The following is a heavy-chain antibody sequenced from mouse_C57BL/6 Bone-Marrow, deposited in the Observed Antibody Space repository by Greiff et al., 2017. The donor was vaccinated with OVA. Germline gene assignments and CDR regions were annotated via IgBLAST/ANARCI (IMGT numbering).Heavy chain of an antibody. Sequence: QVQLQQSGPGLVQPSQSLSITCTVSGFSLTSYGVHWVRQSPGKGLEWLGVIWSGGSTDYNAAFISRLSISKDNSKSQVFFKMNSLQADDTAIYYCARDGYSNQAWFAYWGQGTLVTVSA. V-gene: IGHV2-2*01. CDR3: ARDGYSNQAWFAY. CDR2: IWSGGST. D-gene: IGHD2-5*01. CDR1: GFSLTSYG. J-gene: IGHJ3*01.